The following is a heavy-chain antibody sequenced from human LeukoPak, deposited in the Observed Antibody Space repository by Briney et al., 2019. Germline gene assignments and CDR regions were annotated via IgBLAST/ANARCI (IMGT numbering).Heavy chain of an antibody. Sequence: PGGSLRLSCAASRSTFSNYAMSWVRQAPGKGLEWVSTLSGSGGTTDYADSVKGRFAISRDNSKNTLYLQMNSLRADDTAVYYCARGRSYSYGYFDYWGQGTLVTVSS. CDR1: RSTFSNYA. D-gene: IGHD5-18*01. V-gene: IGHV3-23*01. CDR2: LSGSGGTT. J-gene: IGHJ4*02. CDR3: ARGRSYSYGYFDY.